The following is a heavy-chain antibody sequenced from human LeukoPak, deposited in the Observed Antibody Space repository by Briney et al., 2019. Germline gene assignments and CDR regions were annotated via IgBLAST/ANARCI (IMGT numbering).Heavy chain of an antibody. CDR3: AKHYYGSGNYRAFDI. V-gene: IGHV3-23*01. D-gene: IGHD3-10*01. CDR2: LSGSGSST. Sequence: GGSLRLSCAASGFTFTSYGMSWVGQAPGKGLEGVPSLSGSGSSTFYADSVQGRFTISRDNSKNTLYLQMTSLRAEDTALYYCAKHYYGSGNYRAFDIWGQGTMVTVSA. CDR1: GFTFTSYG. J-gene: IGHJ3*02.